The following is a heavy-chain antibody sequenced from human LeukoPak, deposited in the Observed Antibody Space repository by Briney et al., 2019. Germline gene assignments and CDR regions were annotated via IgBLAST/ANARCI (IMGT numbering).Heavy chain of an antibody. D-gene: IGHD6-19*01. CDR2: ILYSGTT. CDR1: GSSIDNYY. CDR3: ASGAVAGPFDY. V-gene: IGHV4-59*08. J-gene: IGHJ4*02. Sequence: PSETLSLTCTVSGSSIDNYYWSWIRQPPREGLEWIGHILYSGTTSYTPSLRSRVTISLDASKKQFSPKLTSVTAADTAVYYCASGAVAGPFDYWGQGTLVTVSS.